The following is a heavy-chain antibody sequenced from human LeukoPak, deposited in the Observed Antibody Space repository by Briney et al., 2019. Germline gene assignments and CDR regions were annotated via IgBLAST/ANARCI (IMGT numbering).Heavy chain of an antibody. Sequence: GGSLRLSCAASEFTVSGNYMSWVRQAPGKGPGWVSVVYSGGTTYYADSVQGRFTISRDNSKNTLYLQMNGLRAEDTAIYYCAKATAVPGPPYHHYYMGVWGKGTTVTVSS. CDR1: EFTVSGNY. J-gene: IGHJ6*03. V-gene: IGHV3-66*02. CDR2: VYSGGTT. CDR3: AKATAVPGPPYHHYYMGV. D-gene: IGHD6-19*01.